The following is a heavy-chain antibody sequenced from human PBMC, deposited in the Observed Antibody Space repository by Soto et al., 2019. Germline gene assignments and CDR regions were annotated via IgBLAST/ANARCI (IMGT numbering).Heavy chain of an antibody. D-gene: IGHD6-13*01. J-gene: IGHJ6*02. CDR1: GFTFSSYG. CDR2: ITQDGSEK. CDR3: ARDRGGYSSSWYLPYYYYGMDA. V-gene: IGHV3-7*01. Sequence: GGSLRLSCAASGFTFSSYGMHWVRQAPGKGLEWVANITQDGSEKYYVDSVKGRFTISRDNAKNSLYLQMNSLRAEDTAVYYCARDRGGYSSSWYLPYYYYGMDAWGQGTTVTVSS.